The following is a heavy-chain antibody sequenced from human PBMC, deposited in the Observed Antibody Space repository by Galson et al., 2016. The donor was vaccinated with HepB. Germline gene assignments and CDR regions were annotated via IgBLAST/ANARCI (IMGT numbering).Heavy chain of an antibody. D-gene: IGHD3-10*01. J-gene: IGHJ4*02. CDR3: ARGGGHGFFDY. V-gene: IGHV3-7*03. Sequence: SLRLSCAASGFTFSTSWMSWVRQAPGRGLEWVANIKPDGREKYYVDSVKGRFTISRDNAKNSLFLQMNSLRAEDTALYYCARGGGHGFFDYWGQGTQVTVSS. CDR2: IKPDGREK. CDR1: GFTFSTSW.